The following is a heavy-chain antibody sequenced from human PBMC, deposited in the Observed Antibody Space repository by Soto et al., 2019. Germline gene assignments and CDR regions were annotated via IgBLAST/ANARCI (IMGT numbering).Heavy chain of an antibody. CDR3: ARGMSQLATAGSYYYGMDV. V-gene: IGHV4-34*01. CDR2: INHSGST. Sequence: SETLSLTCAVYGGSFSGYYWSWIRQPPGKGLEWIGEINHSGSTNYNPSLKSRVTISVDTSKNQFSLKLSSVTAADTAVYYCARGMSQLATAGSYYYGMDVWGQGTTVTVSS. J-gene: IGHJ6*02. D-gene: IGHD6-13*01. CDR1: GGSFSGYY.